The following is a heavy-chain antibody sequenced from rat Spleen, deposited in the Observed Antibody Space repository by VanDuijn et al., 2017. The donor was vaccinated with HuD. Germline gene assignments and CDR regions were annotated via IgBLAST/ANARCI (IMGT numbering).Heavy chain of an antibody. J-gene: IGHJ3*01. D-gene: IGHD1-2*01. CDR2: ISTGGGNT. CDR3: TTDRDYYSSYIPRFAY. V-gene: IGHV5S13*01. CDR1: GFTFSNYG. Sequence: EVQLVESDGGLVQPGRSLKLSCAASGFTFSNYGMAWVRQTPTKGLEWVASISTGGGNTYYRDSVKGRFTISRDNARSTQYLQMDSLRPEDTATYYCTTDRDYYSSYIPRFAYWGQGTLVTVSS.